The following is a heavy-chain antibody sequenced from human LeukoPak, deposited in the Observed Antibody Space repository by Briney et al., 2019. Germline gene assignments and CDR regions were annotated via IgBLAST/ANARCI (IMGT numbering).Heavy chain of an antibody. J-gene: IGHJ5*02. Sequence: SETLSLTCAVYGGSFSGYYWSWIRQPPGKGLEWIGEINHSGSTNYNPSLKSRVTISVDTSKNQFSLKLSSVTAADTAVYYCARRVGYCSSTSCFSHSYNWFDPWGQGTLVTVSS. CDR2: INHSGST. CDR1: GGSFSGYY. D-gene: IGHD2-2*01. V-gene: IGHV4-34*01. CDR3: ARRVGYCSSTSCFSHSYNWFDP.